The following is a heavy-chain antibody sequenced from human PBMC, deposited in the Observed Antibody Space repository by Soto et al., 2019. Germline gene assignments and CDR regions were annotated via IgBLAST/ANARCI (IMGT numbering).Heavy chain of an antibody. CDR1: GSSISSGSYY. CDR3: AREYMAVVD. Sequence: QVQLQESGPGLVKPSQTLSLTCTVSGSSISSGSYYWSWIRQHPGKGLEWIGYIYHSGSTYYNPSLKSRATISRDTSNNQFSLKLSSVTSADTAVYYCAREYMAVVDWGQGTLVTVAS. J-gene: IGHJ4*02. CDR2: IYHSGST. V-gene: IGHV4-31*03. D-gene: IGHD2-15*01.